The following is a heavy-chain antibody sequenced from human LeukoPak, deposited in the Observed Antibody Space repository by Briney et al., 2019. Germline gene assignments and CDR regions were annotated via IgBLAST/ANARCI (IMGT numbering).Heavy chain of an antibody. D-gene: IGHD6-13*01. J-gene: IGHJ4*02. CDR2: MNPNSGNT. CDR1: GYTFTSYD. CDR3: ARGIAAAGTGSYFDY. Sequence: ASGKVSCKASGYTFTSYDINWVRQATGQGLEWMGWMNPNSGNTGYAQKFQGRVTMTRNTSISTAYMELSSLRSEDTAVYYCARGIAAAGTGSYFDYWGQGTLVTVSS. V-gene: IGHV1-8*01.